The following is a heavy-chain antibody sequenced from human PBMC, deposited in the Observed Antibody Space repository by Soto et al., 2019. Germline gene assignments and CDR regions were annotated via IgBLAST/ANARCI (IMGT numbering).Heavy chain of an antibody. CDR2: IYYSGST. D-gene: IGHD3-3*01. CDR1: GGSISSSSYY. CDR3: AREIYDFWSGYRYYMDV. V-gene: IGHV4-39*02. Sequence: SETLSLTCTVSGGSISSSSYYWGWIRQPPGKGLEWIGSIYYSGSTYYNPSLKSRVTISVDTSKNQFSLKLSSVTAADTAVYYCAREIYDFWSGYRYYMDVWGKGTTVTVSS. J-gene: IGHJ6*03.